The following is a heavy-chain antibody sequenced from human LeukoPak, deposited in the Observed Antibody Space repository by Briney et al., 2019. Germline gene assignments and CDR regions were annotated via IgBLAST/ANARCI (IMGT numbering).Heavy chain of an antibody. D-gene: IGHD2-2*01. V-gene: IGHV3-23*01. CDR1: GFTFSSYA. Sequence: GGSLRLSCAASGFTFSSYAMSWVRQAPGKGLEWVSAISGSDGSTYYADSVKGRFTISRDNSKNTLYLQMNSLRAEDTAVYYCARGAYRRYCSSTSCYGFDYWGQGTLVTVSS. J-gene: IGHJ4*02. CDR3: ARGAYRRYCSSTSCYGFDY. CDR2: ISGSDGST.